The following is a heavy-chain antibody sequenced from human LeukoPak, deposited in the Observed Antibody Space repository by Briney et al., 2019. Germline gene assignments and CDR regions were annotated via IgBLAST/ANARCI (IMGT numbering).Heavy chain of an antibody. D-gene: IGHD4-23*01. Sequence: PGGSLRLSCAASGFTFSSYGMHWVRQAPGKGLEWVAVIWYDGSNKYYADSVKGRFTISRDNSKNTLYLQTNSLRAEDTAVYYCARARWILARPAPMNYWGQGTLVTVSS. J-gene: IGHJ4*02. CDR2: IWYDGSNK. CDR1: GFTFSSYG. CDR3: ARARWILARPAPMNY. V-gene: IGHV3-33*01.